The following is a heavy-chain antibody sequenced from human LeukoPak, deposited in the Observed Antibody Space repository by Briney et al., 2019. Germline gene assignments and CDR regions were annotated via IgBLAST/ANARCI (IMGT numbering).Heavy chain of an antibody. V-gene: IGHV3-21*01. CDR1: GFTFSSYS. D-gene: IGHD1-26*01. CDR2: ISSSSSYI. CDR3: ARARSGSYVDIDY. J-gene: IGHJ4*02. Sequence: PGGSLRLSCAASGFTFSSYSMNWVRQAPGKGLEWVSSISSSSSYIYYADSVKGRFTISRDNAKNSLYLQMNSLRAEDTAVHYCARARSGSYVDIDYWGQGTLVTVSS.